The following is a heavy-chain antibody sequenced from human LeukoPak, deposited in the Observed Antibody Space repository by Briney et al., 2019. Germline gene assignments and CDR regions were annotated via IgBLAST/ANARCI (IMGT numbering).Heavy chain of an antibody. CDR2: IRCDGSNK. CDR3: AKDSPITIFGVVRGLLNCFDY. V-gene: IGHV3-30*02. J-gene: IGHJ4*02. Sequence: AGGCLRLSCAASGFTFSSYVMHWVRQAPGKGLEWVAFIRCDGSNKYYADSVKGRFTISRDNSKNTLYLQMNSLRAEDTAVYYCAKDSPITIFGVVRGLLNCFDYWGQGTLVTVSS. D-gene: IGHD3-3*01. CDR1: GFTFSSYV.